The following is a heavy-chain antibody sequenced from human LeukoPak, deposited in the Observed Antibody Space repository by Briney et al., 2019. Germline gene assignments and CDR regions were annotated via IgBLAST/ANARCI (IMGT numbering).Heavy chain of an antibody. CDR1: GGSFSGHY. CDR3: ATGGSAGLISAFDI. J-gene: IGHJ3*02. V-gene: IGHV4-34*01. D-gene: IGHD2-15*01. CDR2: IKHSGST. Sequence: SETLSLTCAVYGGSFSGHYWSWIRQPPGKGLEWIGEIKHSGSTNYNPSLKSRVTISVDTSKSLFSLKLSSVTAADTAVYYCATGGSAGLISAFDIWGQGTMVTVSS.